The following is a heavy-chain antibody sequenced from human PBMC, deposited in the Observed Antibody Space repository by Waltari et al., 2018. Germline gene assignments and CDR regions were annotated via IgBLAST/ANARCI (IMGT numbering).Heavy chain of an antibody. CDR3: VREGWEPTAPDS. CDR2: INGDGTSL. J-gene: IGHJ4*02. CDR1: GFTFSSYW. D-gene: IGHD1-26*01. V-gene: IGHV3-74*01. Sequence: EVHLVESGGGLVQSGGSLRLSCAASGFTFSSYWMHWVRQAPGKGLVWVPRINGDGTSLCYADAVKGRFTIFRYNAKNTVSLQMNRLSAEDSARYFCVREGWEPTAPDSWGQGALVTVSS.